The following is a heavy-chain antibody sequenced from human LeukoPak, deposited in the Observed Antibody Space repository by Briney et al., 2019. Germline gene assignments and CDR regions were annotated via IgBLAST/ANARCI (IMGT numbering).Heavy chain of an antibody. CDR2: INPNSGGT. J-gene: IGHJ4*02. CDR3: ARAQYYYGSGGLQYYFDY. Sequence: ASVKVSCKASGYTFTGYYMHWVRQAPGQGLEWMGWINPNSGGTNYAQKFQGRVTMTRDTSISTAYMELSRLRSDDTAVYYCARAQYYYGSGGLQYYFDYWGQGTLVTVSS. D-gene: IGHD3-10*01. V-gene: IGHV1-2*02. CDR1: GYTFTGYY.